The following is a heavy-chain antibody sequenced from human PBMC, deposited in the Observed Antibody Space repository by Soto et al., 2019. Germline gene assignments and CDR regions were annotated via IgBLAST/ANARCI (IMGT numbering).Heavy chain of an antibody. D-gene: IGHD1-1*01. J-gene: IGHJ4*02. Sequence: GGSLRLSCAASGFTFSSYAMSWVRQAPGRGLEWVAIIALDGRTEYYAESVRGRFTISRDNSKNTLYLQMNSLRAEDTALYYCARKPETGTTVPFDYWGQGTLVTVSS. CDR1: GFTFSSYA. CDR3: ARKPETGTTVPFDY. CDR2: IALDGRTE. V-gene: IGHV3-30*03.